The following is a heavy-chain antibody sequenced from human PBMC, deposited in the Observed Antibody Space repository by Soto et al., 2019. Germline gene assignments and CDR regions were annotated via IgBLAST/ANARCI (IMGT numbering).Heavy chain of an antibody. D-gene: IGHD1-26*01. CDR1: GGNFSSYA. Sequence: QVQLVQSGAEVKKPGSSVKVSCKASGGNFSSYAISWVRQAPGQGLEWMGGFVPIFGKANYAQKLQGRVTITADEATSTGYMELSSLRSEDTAVYYRARGIREPEGYWGQGTLVTVSS. CDR3: ARGIREPEGY. CDR2: FVPIFGKA. V-gene: IGHV1-69*01. J-gene: IGHJ4*02.